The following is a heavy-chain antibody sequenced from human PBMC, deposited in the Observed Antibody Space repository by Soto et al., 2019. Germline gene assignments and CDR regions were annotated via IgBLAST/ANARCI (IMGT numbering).Heavy chain of an antibody. D-gene: IGHD6-6*01. Sequence: SETLSLTCAVYGGSFSGYYWSWIRQPPGKGLEWIGEINHSGSTNYNPSLKSRVTISVDTSKNQFSLKLSSVTAADTAVYYCARGRVAARPYHFDYWGQGTLVTVSS. J-gene: IGHJ4*02. CDR1: GGSFSGYY. CDR2: INHSGST. V-gene: IGHV4-34*01. CDR3: ARGRVAARPYHFDY.